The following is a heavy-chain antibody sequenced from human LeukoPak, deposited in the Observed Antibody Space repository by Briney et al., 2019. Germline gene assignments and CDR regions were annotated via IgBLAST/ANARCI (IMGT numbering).Heavy chain of an antibody. J-gene: IGHJ4*02. D-gene: IGHD3-10*01. Sequence: SETLSLTYTVSGGSISSYYWSWIRQPPGKGLEWIGYIYYSGSTNYNPSLKSRVTISVDTSKDQFSLKLSSVTAADTAVYYCARVFRGYFDYWGQGTLVTVSS. V-gene: IGHV4-59*01. CDR3: ARVFRGYFDY. CDR1: GGSISSYY. CDR2: IYYSGST.